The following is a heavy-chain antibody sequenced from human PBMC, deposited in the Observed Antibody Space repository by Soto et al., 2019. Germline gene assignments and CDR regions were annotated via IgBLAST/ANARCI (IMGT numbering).Heavy chain of an antibody. CDR2: SSASSGTA. D-gene: IGHD2-15*01. J-gene: IGHJ5*02. CDR3: ARGCSGGGCSNWFDP. V-gene: IGHV3-48*01. CDR1: GFTFSSYG. Sequence: EVQLVESGGGLVQPGASLRLSCAASGFTFSSYGMHWVRQAPGKGLEWVSYSSASSGTAYYADSVKGRSTISRDNAKNSLYLEMKSLRAEDTAVYYCARGCSGGGCSNWFDPWGQGTLVTVSS.